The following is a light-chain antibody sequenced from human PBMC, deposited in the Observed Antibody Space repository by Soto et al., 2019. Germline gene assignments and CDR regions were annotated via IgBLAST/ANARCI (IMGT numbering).Light chain of an antibody. J-gene: IGLJ2*01. CDR2: SNN. Sequence: QYVLTQPPSASGTPGQRVTISCSGSSSNIGSNTVNWYQQLPGTAPKLLIYSNNQLPSGVPDRFSGSKSGTSASLAISGLQSEYEADYYCAAWDDSLHGVVFGGGTHLTVL. CDR1: SSNIGSNT. CDR3: AAWDDSLHGVV. V-gene: IGLV1-44*01.